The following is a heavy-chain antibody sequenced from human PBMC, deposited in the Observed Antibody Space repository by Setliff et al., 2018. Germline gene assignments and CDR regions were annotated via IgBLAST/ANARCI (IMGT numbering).Heavy chain of an antibody. CDR3: ARVRDCSGGICHRGFHHYMDV. CDR2: IIPMFGTT. Sequence: GASVKVSCKASGGTFSSYAIDWVRRAPGQGLEWMGGIIPMFGTTNYAQRFRGRVTITADESTTTAYLELSSLRSEDTAVYYCARVRDCSGGICHRGFHHYMDVWGKGTTVTVSS. D-gene: IGHD2-15*01. V-gene: IGHV1-69*13. J-gene: IGHJ6*03. CDR1: GGTFSSYA.